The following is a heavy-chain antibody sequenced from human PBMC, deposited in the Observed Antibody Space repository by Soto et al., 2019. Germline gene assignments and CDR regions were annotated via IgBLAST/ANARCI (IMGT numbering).Heavy chain of an antibody. V-gene: IGHV3-21*01. D-gene: IGHD5-18*01. CDR1: GFTFSSYA. CDR3: AKTGVDTAVARRGDYFYGMDV. Sequence: EVQLVESGGGLVKPGGSLRLSCEASGFTFSSYAMNWVRQTPGKGLEWVSFISSISTYIYHADSVKGRFSISRDNAKNLLFLQMNSLRADDTAVYYCAKTGVDTAVARRGDYFYGMDVWGQGTTVSLFS. CDR2: ISSISTYI. J-gene: IGHJ6*02.